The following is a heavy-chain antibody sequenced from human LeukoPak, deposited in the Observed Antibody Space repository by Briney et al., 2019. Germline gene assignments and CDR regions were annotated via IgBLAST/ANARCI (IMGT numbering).Heavy chain of an antibody. J-gene: IGHJ4*02. CDR1: GFPFSTYG. CDR3: AKALESGYCGSSSCHGIDY. D-gene: IGHD2-2*01. CDR2: IDGSGYTT. V-gene: IGHV3-23*05. Sequence: GGSLRLSCGASGFPFSTYGMTWVRQAPGKGPEWVSGIDGSGYTTKYADSVKGRFTIYRDNSKNTLYLQMNSLRVDDTAVHYCAKALESGYCGSSSCHGIDYWGQGTLVTVSS.